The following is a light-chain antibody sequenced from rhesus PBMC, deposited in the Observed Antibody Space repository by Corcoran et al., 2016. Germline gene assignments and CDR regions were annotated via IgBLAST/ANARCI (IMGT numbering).Light chain of an antibody. CDR3: QQSSNLWT. J-gene: IGKJ1*01. CDR1: QSVGSY. Sequence: ETVVTQSPATLSLSPGERATLSCRASQSVGSYLAWYQQKPGQAPRLLMYGASSRATGIPDRFRGSGSGTDFTLTISSLEPEDVGVYYCQQSSNLWTFGQGTKVEIK. V-gene: IGKV3-24*04. CDR2: GAS.